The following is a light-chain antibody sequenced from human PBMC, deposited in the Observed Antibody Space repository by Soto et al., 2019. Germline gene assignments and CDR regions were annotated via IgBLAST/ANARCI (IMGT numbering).Light chain of an antibody. Sequence: EIVLTQSPATLSLSPGERATLSCRASQSISNSYLAWYQQRPGQPPRLLIYGASRRATGIPDRFSGSGSGTDFTLTISRLEPEDFAVYSCQQYDNSPGLTFGGGTKVEIK. CDR3: QQYDNSPGLT. V-gene: IGKV3-20*01. J-gene: IGKJ4*01. CDR1: QSISNSY. CDR2: GAS.